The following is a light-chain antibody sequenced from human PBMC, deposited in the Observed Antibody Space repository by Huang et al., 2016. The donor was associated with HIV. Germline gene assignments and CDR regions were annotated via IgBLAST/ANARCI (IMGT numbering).Light chain of an antibody. CDR3: QQCHTYPYT. CDR1: QSISNY. Sequence: DVQMTQSPSTLSASVGDRVTITCRASQSISNYLAWYQQTPGKAPKLLIYKASNFNGGVPSRFSGSGSGTEFTLTISSLQPDDFATYFCQQCHTYPYTFGQGTKLEIK. V-gene: IGKV1-5*03. CDR2: KAS. J-gene: IGKJ2*01.